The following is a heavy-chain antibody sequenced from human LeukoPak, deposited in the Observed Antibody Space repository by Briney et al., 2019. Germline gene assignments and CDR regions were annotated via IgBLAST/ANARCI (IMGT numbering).Heavy chain of an antibody. CDR1: GASISSNYW. J-gene: IGHJ4*02. CDR2: IYHGGNT. D-gene: IGHD3-22*01. V-gene: IGHV4-4*02. CDR3: ARAGRFYDSSGYYWYFDY. Sequence: SETLSLTCAVSGASISSNYWWSWVRQPPGKGLEWIGEIYHGGNTNYNSPLKSRLTMSVDKPKHQFSLKLNSVTAADTAVYYCARAGRFYDSSGYYWYFDYWGQGTLATVSS.